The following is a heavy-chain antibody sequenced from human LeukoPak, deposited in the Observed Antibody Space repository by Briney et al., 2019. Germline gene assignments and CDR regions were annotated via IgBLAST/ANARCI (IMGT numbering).Heavy chain of an antibody. D-gene: IGHD6-6*01. Sequence: PGGSLRLSCAASGFTFSSYAMSWIRQPPGKGLEWIGEINHSGSTNYNPSLKSRVTISVDTSKNQFSLKLSSVTAADTAVYYCARGARSVAARFDYWGQGTLVTVSS. CDR2: INHSGST. V-gene: IGHV4-34*01. CDR1: GFTFSSYA. CDR3: ARGARSVAARFDY. J-gene: IGHJ4*02.